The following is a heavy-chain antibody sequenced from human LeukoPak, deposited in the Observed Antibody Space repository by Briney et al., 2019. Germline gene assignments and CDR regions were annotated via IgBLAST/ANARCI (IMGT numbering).Heavy chain of an antibody. Sequence: ASVKVSCKASGYTFTGYYMHWVRQAPGQGLEWMGWINPNSGGTNYAQKFQGRVTMTRDTSISTAYMELSRLRSDDTAVYYCARVREMATITGSFDYWGQGTLVTVSS. V-gene: IGHV1-2*02. D-gene: IGHD5-24*01. CDR1: GYTFTGYY. CDR2: INPNSGGT. J-gene: IGHJ4*02. CDR3: ARVREMATITGSFDY.